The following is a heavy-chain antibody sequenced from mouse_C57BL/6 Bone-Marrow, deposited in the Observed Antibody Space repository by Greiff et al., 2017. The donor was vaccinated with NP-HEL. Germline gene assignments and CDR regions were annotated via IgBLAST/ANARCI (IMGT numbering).Heavy chain of an antibody. Sequence: EVKLVESGGDLVKPGGSLKLSCAASGFTFSSYGMSWVRQTPDKRLEWVATISRGGSYTYYPDSVKGRFTISRDNAKNTQSLQMSSLKSEDTAMYYCGRHDHSTSFDYWGQGTTLTVSS. CDR3: GRHDHSTSFDY. CDR2: ISRGGSYT. V-gene: IGHV5-6*01. J-gene: IGHJ2*01. CDR1: GFTFSSYG. D-gene: IGHD2-5*01.